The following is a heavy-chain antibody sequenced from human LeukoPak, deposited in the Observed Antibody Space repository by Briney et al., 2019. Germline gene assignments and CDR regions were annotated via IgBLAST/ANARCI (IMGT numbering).Heavy chain of an antibody. J-gene: IGHJ3*02. D-gene: IGHD1-1*01. CDR1: GYTFTSYG. Sequence: ASVKVSCKASGYTFTSYGISWVRQAPGQGLEWMGWISAYNGNTNYAQKLQGRVTITTDTSTSTAYMELGSLRSDDTAVYYCAKDTTGTTSWDAFDIWGQGTMVTVSS. CDR2: ISAYNGNT. CDR3: AKDTTGTTSWDAFDI. V-gene: IGHV1-18*01.